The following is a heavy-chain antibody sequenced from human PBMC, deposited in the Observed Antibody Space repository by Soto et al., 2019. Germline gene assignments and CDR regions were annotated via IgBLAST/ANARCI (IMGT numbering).Heavy chain of an antibody. Sequence: ASLKVSCKAYGYTFTSYDIHWVRQATVQGLEWMGWMNPTSGNTGYAQKFQGRVTMTRNTSISTAYMELSSLRSEDTAVYYFARGPGQFKGIAAAGTFVAYWGQGTLPTVSS. CDR3: ARGPGQFKGIAAAGTFVAY. D-gene: IGHD6-13*01. CDR1: GYTFTSYD. CDR2: MNPTSGNT. V-gene: IGHV1-8*01. J-gene: IGHJ4*02.